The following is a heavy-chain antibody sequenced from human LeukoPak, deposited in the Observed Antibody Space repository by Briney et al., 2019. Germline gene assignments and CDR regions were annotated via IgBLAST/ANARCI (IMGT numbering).Heavy chain of an antibody. Sequence: GGSLRLSCAASGFTFSSYSMNWVRQAPGKGLEWVSSISSSSSYIYYADSVKGRFTISRDNAKNSLYLQMNSLRAEDTAVYYCARAPVPPDILTGYIDYWGQGTLVTVSS. CDR2: ISSSSSYI. CDR3: ARAPVPPDILTGYIDY. J-gene: IGHJ4*02. V-gene: IGHV3-21*01. CDR1: GFTFSSYS. D-gene: IGHD3-9*01.